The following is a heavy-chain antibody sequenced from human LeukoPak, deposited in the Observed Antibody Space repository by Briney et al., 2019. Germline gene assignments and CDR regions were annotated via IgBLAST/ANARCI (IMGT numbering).Heavy chain of an antibody. CDR1: GRSISSGSYY. D-gene: IGHD6-19*01. V-gene: IGHV4-61*02. CDR2: IYTSGST. CDR3: ARVSVYSSGTIDY. Sequence: PSETLSLTCTVSGRSISSGSYYWGWLRQPAGTGLEWIWRIYTSGSTNYNPSLKSRVTISVDKCKNQFSLKLSSVTAADTAVYYCARVSVYSSGTIDYWGQGTLVTVSS. J-gene: IGHJ4*02.